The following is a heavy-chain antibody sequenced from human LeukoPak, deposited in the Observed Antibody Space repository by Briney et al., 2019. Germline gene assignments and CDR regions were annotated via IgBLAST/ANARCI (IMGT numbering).Heavy chain of an antibody. CDR3: ARRYCSSTSCLMKAYYFDY. D-gene: IGHD2-2*01. CDR1: GYTFTSYG. Sequence: ASVKVSCKASGYTFTSYGINWVRQAPGQGLEWMGWISAYNGNTNYAQKFQGRVTMTTHTSTSTAYMELRNLRSDDTAMYYCARRYCSSTSCLMKAYYFDYWGQGTLVTVSS. V-gene: IGHV1-18*01. J-gene: IGHJ4*02. CDR2: ISAYNGNT.